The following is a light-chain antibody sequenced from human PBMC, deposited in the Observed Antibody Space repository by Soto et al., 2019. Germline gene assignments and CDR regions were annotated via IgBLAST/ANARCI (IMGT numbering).Light chain of an antibody. CDR1: SSNIGGNS. V-gene: IGLV1-44*01. J-gene: IGLJ1*01. Sequence: QSVLTQPPSASGTPGQRVTISCSGSSSNIGGNSVNWYQQLPGTAPKLLIYSNNQRPSGVPDRFSGSKSGTSASLAISGLQSEDEADYYCAAWDDGLNGYYVFGTGTKLTVL. CDR3: AAWDDGLNGYYV. CDR2: SNN.